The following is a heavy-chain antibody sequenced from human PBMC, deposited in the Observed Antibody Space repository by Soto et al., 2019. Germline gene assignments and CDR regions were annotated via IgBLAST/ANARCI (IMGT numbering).Heavy chain of an antibody. Sequence: QITLKESGPTLVKPTQTLTLTCTFSGFSLSTRGVGLGWIRQPPGKALEWLALIYWDDDKRYSPSLKSRLTSTKDTSKNQVGITMTNMDPVDTATYYCAHREFSSGWYRNWFDPWGQGTLVTVSS. CDR3: AHREFSSGWYRNWFDP. CDR2: IYWDDDK. V-gene: IGHV2-5*02. CDR1: GFSLSTRGVG. J-gene: IGHJ5*02. D-gene: IGHD6-19*01.